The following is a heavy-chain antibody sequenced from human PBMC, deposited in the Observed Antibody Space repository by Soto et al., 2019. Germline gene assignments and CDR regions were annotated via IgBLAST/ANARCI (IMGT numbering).Heavy chain of an antibody. V-gene: IGHV3-23*01. CDR3: ARRFSSSSFYFDY. CDR1: GFPFSSYA. CDR2: IGFRGDTT. D-gene: IGHD6-6*01. Sequence: GWSLRLSCAASGFPFSSYAMSWVRHAPDKGLEWVSAIGFRGDTTYYADSVKGRFTISRDNSKNTLYLQMNSLRAEDTAVYFCARRFSSSSFYFDYWGQGTLVTVSS. J-gene: IGHJ4*02.